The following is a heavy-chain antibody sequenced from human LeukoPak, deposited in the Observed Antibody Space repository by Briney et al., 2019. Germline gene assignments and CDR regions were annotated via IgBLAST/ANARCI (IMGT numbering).Heavy chain of an antibody. Sequence: ASVKVSCKASGYTFTSYGISWVRQAPGQGLEWMGWISAYNGNTNYAQKLQGRVTMTTDTSTSTAYMELRSLRSDDTAVYCCARGAATGYYYYGMDVWGQGTTVTVSS. J-gene: IGHJ6*02. CDR2: ISAYNGNT. D-gene: IGHD3-10*01. V-gene: IGHV1-18*01. CDR1: GYTFTSYG. CDR3: ARGAATGYYYYGMDV.